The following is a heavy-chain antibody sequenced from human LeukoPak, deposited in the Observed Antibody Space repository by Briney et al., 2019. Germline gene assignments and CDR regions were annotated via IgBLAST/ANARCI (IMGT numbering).Heavy chain of an antibody. Sequence: SQTLSLTCTVSGGSISSGGYYWSWIRQHPGKGLEWIVYTYYSGSTYYNPSLKSRVTISVDTSKNQFSLKLSSVTAADTAVYYCARRRDYYDSSGYHRPEAFDIWGQGTMVTVSS. CDR3: ARRRDYYDSSGYHRPEAFDI. J-gene: IGHJ3*02. CDR2: TYYSGST. D-gene: IGHD3-22*01. V-gene: IGHV4-31*03. CDR1: GGSISSGGYY.